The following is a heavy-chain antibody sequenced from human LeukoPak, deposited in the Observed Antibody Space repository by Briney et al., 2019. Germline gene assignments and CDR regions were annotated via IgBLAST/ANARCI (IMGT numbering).Heavy chain of an antibody. CDR3: ARGRWGIAAAGTLNWFVP. J-gene: IGHJ5*02. D-gene: IGHD6-13*01. CDR2: MNPNSGNT. V-gene: IGHV1-8*01. Sequence: GASVKVSCKASGYTFTSYDINWVRQATGQGLEWMGWMNPNSGNTGYAQKFQGRVTMTRNTSISTAYMELSSLRSEDTAVYYCARGRWGIAAAGTLNWFVPWGQGTLVTVSS. CDR1: GYTFTSYD.